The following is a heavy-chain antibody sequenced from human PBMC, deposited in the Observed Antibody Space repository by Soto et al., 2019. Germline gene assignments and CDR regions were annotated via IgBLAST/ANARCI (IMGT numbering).Heavy chain of an antibody. CDR3: ARVRSTVVTPLDCFDL. V-gene: IGHV3-23*01. D-gene: IGHD2-15*01. CDR2: TSGSGGST. CDR1: GFTFSNYA. Sequence: TGGSLRLSCAASGFTFSNYAMSWVRRAPGKGLEWVSATSGSGGSTYYADSVKGRFTISRDNSENTLFLQMISLRDEDTAVYYCARVRSTVVTPLDCFDLWGQGTMVTFSS. J-gene: IGHJ3*01.